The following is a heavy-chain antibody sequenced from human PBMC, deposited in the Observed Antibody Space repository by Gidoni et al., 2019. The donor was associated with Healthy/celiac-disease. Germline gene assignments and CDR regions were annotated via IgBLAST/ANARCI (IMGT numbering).Heavy chain of an antibody. CDR2: IYYSGST. V-gene: IGHV4-39*01. D-gene: IGHD3-22*01. CDR1: GGSISSSSYY. Sequence: QLQLQESGPGLVKPSETLSLTCTVSGGSISSSSYYWGWLRQPPGKGLEWIGSIYYSGSTYYNPSLKSRVTISVDTSKNQFSLKLSSVTAADTAVYYCARLSITMIVVAWGQGTLVTVSS. J-gene: IGHJ4*02. CDR3: ARLSITMIVVA.